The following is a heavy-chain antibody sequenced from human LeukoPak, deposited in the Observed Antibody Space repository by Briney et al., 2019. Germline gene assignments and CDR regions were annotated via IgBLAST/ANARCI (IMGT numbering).Heavy chain of an antibody. V-gene: IGHV3-21*05. D-gene: IGHD2-15*01. CDR1: GFTFSTYS. Sequence: PGGSLRLSCTASGFTFSTYSMNWVRQAPGRGLEWVSYISGSSSSSDGGAIQYADPVKGRFTISRDNAKNSLSLQMNSLRAEDTAVYYCARVRCSRGTCYLDYWGQGTLVTVSS. CDR2: ISGSSSSSDGGAI. CDR3: ARVRCSRGTCYLDY. J-gene: IGHJ4*02.